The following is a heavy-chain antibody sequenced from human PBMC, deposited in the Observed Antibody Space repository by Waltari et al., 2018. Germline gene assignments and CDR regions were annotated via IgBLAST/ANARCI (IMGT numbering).Heavy chain of an antibody. CDR3: ARSIYDFWSGYYTGVRYFDY. Sequence: QVQLVQSGAEVKKPGASVKVSCKASGYTFTSYGISWVRQAPGQGLEWMGWVSAYNGNTNYAQKLQGRVTMTTDTSTSTAYMELRSLRSDDTAVYYCARSIYDFWSGYYTGVRYFDYWGQGTLVTVSS. D-gene: IGHD3-3*01. CDR1: GYTFTSYG. CDR2: VSAYNGNT. V-gene: IGHV1-18*01. J-gene: IGHJ4*02.